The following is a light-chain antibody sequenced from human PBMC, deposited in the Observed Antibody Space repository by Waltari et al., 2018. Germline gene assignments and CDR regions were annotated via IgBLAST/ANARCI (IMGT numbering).Light chain of an antibody. Sequence: EIVMTQSPATLSVSPGERATLYCRASQSFSSNLAWYQQKPGQAPRLLIYGASTRATGIPARFSGSGSGTEFTLTISSLQSEDFAVYYCQQYDNWPQVTFGGGTKVEIK. CDR3: QQYDNWPQVT. J-gene: IGKJ4*01. CDR1: QSFSSN. V-gene: IGKV3-15*01. CDR2: GAS.